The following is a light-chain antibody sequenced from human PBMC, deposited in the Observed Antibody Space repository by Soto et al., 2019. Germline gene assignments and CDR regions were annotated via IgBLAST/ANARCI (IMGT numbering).Light chain of an antibody. CDR1: QSINAW. CDR2: AAS. V-gene: IGKV1-39*01. Sequence: FQMPQSPSTLSASVGDRVTITCRASQSINAWLAWYQQKPGKAPKLLIYAASNLQSGVPSRFSGYGSGTDFTLTISSLQPEDFATYYCXXSYTNPKTFGQGTKVDI. CDR3: XXSYTNPKT. J-gene: IGKJ1*01.